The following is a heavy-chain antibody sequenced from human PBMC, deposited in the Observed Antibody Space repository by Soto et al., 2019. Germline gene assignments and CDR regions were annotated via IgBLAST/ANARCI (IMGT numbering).Heavy chain of an antibody. CDR1: GFSFSSYA. J-gene: IGHJ4*02. D-gene: IGHD3-22*01. CDR2: ISDSGGST. V-gene: IGHV3-23*01. Sequence: GGSLRLSCAASGFSFSSYAMTWVRQAPGKGLEWVSGISDSGGSTYYADSVEGRFTISRDNSKNTVYLQMNSLRAEDSAVYYCARRPGGHSSAHYVDYWGQGALVTVSS. CDR3: ARRPGGHSSAHYVDY.